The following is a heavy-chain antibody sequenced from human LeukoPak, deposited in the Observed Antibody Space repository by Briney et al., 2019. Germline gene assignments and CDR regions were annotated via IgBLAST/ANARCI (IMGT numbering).Heavy chain of an antibody. CDR2: ISSSGSSI. J-gene: IGHJ4*02. CDR1: GFTFSSYE. Sequence: GGSLRLSCAASGFTFSSYEMHWVRQAPGKGLEWVSYISSSGSSIYYADSVKGRFTISRDNAKNSLYLQMNSLRTEDTAVYYCARQQLANFDYWGQGTLVTVSS. V-gene: IGHV3-48*03. D-gene: IGHD6-13*01. CDR3: ARQQLANFDY.